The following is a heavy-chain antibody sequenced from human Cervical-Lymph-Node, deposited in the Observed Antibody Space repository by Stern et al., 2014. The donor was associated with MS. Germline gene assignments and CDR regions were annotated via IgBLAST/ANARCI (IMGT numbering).Heavy chain of an antibody. J-gene: IGHJ4*02. CDR1: GYTFTSYW. CDR3: ARQRYFDY. Sequence: EMQLVQSGPEVKRPGESLKISCQASGYTFTSYWIGWVRQMPGKGLEWIAIIFPGGSDIRYSPSFQGQVTIPADKSSSTAYLQWNNLKASDTAIYYCARQRYFDYWGQGTLVTVSS. CDR2: IFPGGSDI. V-gene: IGHV5-51*01.